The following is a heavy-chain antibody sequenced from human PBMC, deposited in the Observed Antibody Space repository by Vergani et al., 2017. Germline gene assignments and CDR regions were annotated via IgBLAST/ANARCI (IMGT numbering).Heavy chain of an antibody. CDR2: IYSGGNT. Sequence: EVQLVESGGGLVQPGGSLRLSCAASGFTVCSNYMSWVRQAPGKGLEWVSVIYSGGNTNYAQKLQGRVTMTTDTSTSTAYMELGSLRSDDTAVYYCASTSMVFNYYYGMDVWGQGTTVTVSS. CDR1: GFTVCSNY. CDR3: ASTSMVFNYYYGMDV. J-gene: IGHJ6*02. D-gene: IGHD3-10*01. V-gene: IGHV3-53*04.